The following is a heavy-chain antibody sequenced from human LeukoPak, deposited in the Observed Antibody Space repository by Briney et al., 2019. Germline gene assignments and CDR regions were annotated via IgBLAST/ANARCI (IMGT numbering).Heavy chain of an antibody. CDR3: ARNTTHYYDTARRRGGAFDY. CDR1: GGSISSSSYY. Sequence: PSETLSLTCTVSGGSISSSSYYWGWIRQPRGKGLEWIGSIYYSGSTYYNPPLKSRVTISVDTSKNQFSLKLSSVTAADTAVYYCARNTTHYYDTARRRGGAFDYWGQGTLVTVSS. CDR2: IYYSGST. V-gene: IGHV4-39*01. D-gene: IGHD3-22*01. J-gene: IGHJ4*02.